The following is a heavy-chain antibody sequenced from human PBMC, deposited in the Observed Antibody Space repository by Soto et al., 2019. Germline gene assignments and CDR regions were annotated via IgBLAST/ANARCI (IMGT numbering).Heavy chain of an antibody. V-gene: IGHV1-69*12. CDR1: GGTFSSYA. CDR2: IIPIFGTD. CDR3: ARDSGPSSCYYPYWFHP. D-gene: IGHD3-22*01. Sequence: QVQLVQSGAEVKKPGSSVKVSCKASGGTFSSYAISWVRQAPGQGLEWMGEIIPIFGTDNYAQKFQGRVTITADESTSTAYMELSSLRSDDTAVYYCARDSGPSSCYYPYWFHPWGQGTLVTASS. J-gene: IGHJ5*02.